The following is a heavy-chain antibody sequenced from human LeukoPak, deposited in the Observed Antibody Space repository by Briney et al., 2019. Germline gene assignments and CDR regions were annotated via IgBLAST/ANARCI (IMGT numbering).Heavy chain of an antibody. D-gene: IGHD6-19*01. J-gene: IGHJ4*02. CDR3: ARDYEGAAVADTLDY. CDR2: ISSNGDST. CDR1: GFTFSSYA. V-gene: IGHV3-64*01. Sequence: GGSLRLSCAASGFTFSSYAMHWVRQAPGKGLEYVSAISSNGDSTYYANSVKGRFTISRDNSKSTLYLQMGSLRAEDMAVYYCARDYEGAAVADTLDYWGQGTLVTVSS.